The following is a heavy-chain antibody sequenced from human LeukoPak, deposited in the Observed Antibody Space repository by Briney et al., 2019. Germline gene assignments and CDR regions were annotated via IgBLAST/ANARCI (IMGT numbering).Heavy chain of an antibody. V-gene: IGHV4-30-4*01. CDR2: ISYSGTT. CDR3: TRRMATTGRYYFDY. CDR1: GDSISSVNYY. D-gene: IGHD1-1*01. Sequence: SETLSLTCTVSGDSISSVNYYWSWIRQPPGKGLEWIGYISYSGTTYYNASLKSRLTISRDTSKNQFSLKLSSVTAADTAMYYCTRRMATTGRYYFDYWSQGTLVTVSS. J-gene: IGHJ4*02.